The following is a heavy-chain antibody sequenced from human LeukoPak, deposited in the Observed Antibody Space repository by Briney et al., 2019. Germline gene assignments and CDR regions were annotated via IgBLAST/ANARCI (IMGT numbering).Heavy chain of an antibody. D-gene: IGHD1-26*01. CDR2: IYPGDSDT. CDR1: VFSFTNYW. J-gene: IGHJ4*02. V-gene: IGHV5-51*01. Sequence: GESLKISCKASVFSFTNYWIAWVRQMPGEGLEWMGSIYPGDSDTRYNPSFQGQVTISADKSIKAAYLQWSSLKASDTAMYYCARLSGSYDYWGQGTLVTVSS. CDR3: ARLSGSYDY.